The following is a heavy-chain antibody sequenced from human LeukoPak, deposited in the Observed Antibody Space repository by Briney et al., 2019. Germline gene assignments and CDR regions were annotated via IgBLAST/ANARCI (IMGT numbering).Heavy chain of an antibody. CDR2: INHSGST. V-gene: IGHV4-39*07. CDR3: ARVGSGWYIDC. D-gene: IGHD6-19*01. CDR1: GGSISSSSYY. Sequence: SETLSLTCTVSGGSISSSSYYWGWIRQPPGKGLEWIGEINHSGSTYYNPSLKSRVTILADTSKNQFSLKLTSVTAADTAVYYCARVGSGWYIDCWGQGTLVTVSS. J-gene: IGHJ4*02.